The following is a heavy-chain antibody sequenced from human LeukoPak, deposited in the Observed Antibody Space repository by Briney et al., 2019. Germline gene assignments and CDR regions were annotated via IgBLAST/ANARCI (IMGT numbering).Heavy chain of an antibody. D-gene: IGHD4-17*01. CDR3: AKVTTVTPDYYGMDV. J-gene: IGHJ6*02. Sequence: GGSLRLSCAASGFTFDDYAMHWVRQAPGKGLEWVSGISWNSGSIGYADSVKGRFTISRDNAKNSLYLQMNSLRAEDTALHYCAKVTTVTPDYYGMDVWGQGTTVTVSS. CDR1: GFTFDDYA. V-gene: IGHV3-9*01. CDR2: ISWNSGSI.